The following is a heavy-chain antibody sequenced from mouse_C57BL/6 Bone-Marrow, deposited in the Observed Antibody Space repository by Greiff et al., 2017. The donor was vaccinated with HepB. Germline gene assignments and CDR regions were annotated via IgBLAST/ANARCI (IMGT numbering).Heavy chain of an antibody. V-gene: IGHV1-81*01. CDR1: GYTFTSYG. Sequence: QVHVKQSGAELARPGASVKLSCKASGYTFTSYGISWVKQRTGQGLEWIGEIYPRSGNTYYNEKFKGKATLTADKSSSTAYMELRSLTSEDSAVYFCARNYGSSYVNYFDYWGQGTTLTVSS. CDR3: ARNYGSSYVNYFDY. CDR2: IYPRSGNT. D-gene: IGHD1-1*01. J-gene: IGHJ2*01.